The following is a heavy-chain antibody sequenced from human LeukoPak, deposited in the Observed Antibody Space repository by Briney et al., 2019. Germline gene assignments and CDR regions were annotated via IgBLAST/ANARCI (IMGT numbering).Heavy chain of an antibody. CDR1: GFVFTGFA. CDR2: ISGDGDTK. CDR3: VKGGLEMVTDPAGFFDY. Sequence: PGGSLRLSCAASGFVFTGFAMSWVRQAPGKGLEWVSSISGDGDTKYYADSVKGRFTFSRDNSKNTLYLQMNSPRAEDTAIYYCVKGGLEMVTDPAGFFDYWGRGILVTVSS. D-gene: IGHD5-24*01. J-gene: IGHJ4*02. V-gene: IGHV3-23*01.